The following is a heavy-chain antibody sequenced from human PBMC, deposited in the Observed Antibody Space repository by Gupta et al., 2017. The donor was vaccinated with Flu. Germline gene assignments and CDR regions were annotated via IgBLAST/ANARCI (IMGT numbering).Heavy chain of an antibody. D-gene: IGHD3-16*01. J-gene: IGHJ4*02. CDR1: GFTLSSYD. CDR2: ISSSGVT. V-gene: IGHV3-48*03. CDR3: ATGHWAK. Sequence: EVQLVASGGGLVQPGGSLRLSSAASGFTLSSYDMSWVRQAPGRGLEWVSFISSSGVTYYGDPVRGRFTISRDNAKNSLYLQMSGLRDEDTAVYYCATGHWAKWGQGTLVTVSS.